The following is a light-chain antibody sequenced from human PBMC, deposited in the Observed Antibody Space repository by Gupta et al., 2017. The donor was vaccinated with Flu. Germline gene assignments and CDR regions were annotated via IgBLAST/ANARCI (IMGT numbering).Light chain of an antibody. J-gene: IGLJ2*01. CDR1: SSDVGGYNS. Sequence: QSALTQPASVSGSPGQSITISCTGTSSDVGGYNSASWYQQHPGKAPKLMIYEVGNRPSGYCHRFSGSKSGNTASLTISGLQAEDEADYYCSSYTSRSTVVFGGGTRLSVL. CDR2: EVG. V-gene: IGLV2-14*01. CDR3: SSYTSRSTVV.